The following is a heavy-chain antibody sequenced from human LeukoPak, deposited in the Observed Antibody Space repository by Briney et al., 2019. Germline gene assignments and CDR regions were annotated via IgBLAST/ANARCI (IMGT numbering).Heavy chain of an antibody. D-gene: IGHD2-21*02. CDR2: INSAGSST. J-gene: IGHJ4*02. CDR1: GFTFRNYA. CDR3: AREAPCGSDCSCYPDY. Sequence: PGGSLRLSCAASGFTFRNYAMHWVRQAPGKGLVWVSRINSAGSSTTYADSVKGRFTISRDNAKNTLYLQVNSLRAEDAAVYYCAREAPCGSDCSCYPDYWGQGTLVTVSS. V-gene: IGHV3-74*01.